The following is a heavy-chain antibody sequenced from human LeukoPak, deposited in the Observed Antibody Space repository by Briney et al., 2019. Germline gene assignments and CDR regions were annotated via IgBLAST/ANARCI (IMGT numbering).Heavy chain of an antibody. J-gene: IGHJ6*02. CDR1: GYTFTSYG. CDR3: ARVPPTSIKYCGMDV. CDR2: ISAYNGNT. Sequence: ASVKVSCKASGYTFTSYGISWVRQAPGQGLEWMGWISAYNGNTNYAQKLQGRVTMTTDTSTSTAYMELRSLRSDDTAVYYCARVPPTSIKYCGMDVWGQGTTVTVSS. V-gene: IGHV1-18*01. D-gene: IGHD1-26*01.